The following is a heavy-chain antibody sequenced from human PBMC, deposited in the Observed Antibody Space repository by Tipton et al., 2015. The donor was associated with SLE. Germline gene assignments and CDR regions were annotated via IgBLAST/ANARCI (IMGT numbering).Heavy chain of an antibody. CDR2: ISGSGGST. D-gene: IGHD2-8*02. CDR3: AKDQDIVLVVYATRFDY. CDR1: GFTFSSYA. J-gene: IGHJ4*02. V-gene: IGHV3-23*01. Sequence: SQRHSCAASGFTFSSYAMSWVRQAPGKGLEWVSAISGSGGSTYYADSVKGRFTISRDNSKNTLYLQMNSLRAEDTAVYYCAKDQDIVLVVYATRFDYWGQGTLVTVSS.